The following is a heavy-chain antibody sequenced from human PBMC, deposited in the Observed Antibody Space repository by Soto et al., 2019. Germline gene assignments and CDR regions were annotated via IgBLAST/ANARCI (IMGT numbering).Heavy chain of an antibody. CDR3: ARDKDRVQLGGTYYYVMDV. Sequence: QVQLVQSGPEVRQPGSSVRVSCKSSGGTFSSSAISWVRQAPGQGLEWMGGIIPIFGTADNAQKFRGRVTVTGAEPTATAYMERSSITSEDTAVYFGARDKDRVQLGGTYYYVMDVWGQGTKVTVYS. CDR2: IIPIFGTA. D-gene: IGHD1-1*01. CDR1: GGTFSSSA. V-gene: IGHV1-69*12. J-gene: IGHJ6*02.